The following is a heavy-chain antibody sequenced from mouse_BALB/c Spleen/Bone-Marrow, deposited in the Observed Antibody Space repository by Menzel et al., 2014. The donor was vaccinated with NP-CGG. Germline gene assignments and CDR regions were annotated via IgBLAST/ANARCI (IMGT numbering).Heavy chain of an antibody. V-gene: IGHV2-9*02. CDR3: ARKDYGSRGGYFDV. Sequence: QVQLQQSGPGLVAPSQSLSITCTVSGFSLTSYGVHWVRQPPGKGLEWLGLIWAGGSTNYSSALMSRLSISKDNSKSQVFLKMNSLQTDDTAMYYCARKDYGSRGGYFDVWGAGTTVTVSS. J-gene: IGHJ1*01. CDR2: IWAGGST. CDR1: GFSLTSYG. D-gene: IGHD1-1*01.